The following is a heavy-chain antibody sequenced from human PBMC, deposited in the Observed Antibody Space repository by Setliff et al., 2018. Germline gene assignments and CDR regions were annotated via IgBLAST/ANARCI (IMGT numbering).Heavy chain of an antibody. CDR3: ARDNTMVGATDY. V-gene: IGHV4-61*02. Sequence: SETLSLTCTASGGSISSGTYYWSWIRQPAGKGLEWIGRLHTSGSIDYNPSLKSRVTISVDTSKNQFSLRLRSVTAADTAVYFCARDNTMVGATDYWGLGTLVTVPQ. CDR2: LHTSGSI. D-gene: IGHD1-26*01. CDR1: GGSISSGTYY. J-gene: IGHJ4*02.